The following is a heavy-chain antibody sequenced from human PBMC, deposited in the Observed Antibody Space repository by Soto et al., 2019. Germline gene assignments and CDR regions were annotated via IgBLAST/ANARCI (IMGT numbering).Heavy chain of an antibody. CDR3: ARVGLAVAGSVYDY. Sequence: GGSLRLPXAASGFTVSSDYMSWVRQAPGKGLGWVSFISSSGSTIYYADSVKGRFTISRDNAKNSLYLQMNSLRAEDTAVHYCARVGLAVAGSVYDYWGQGTLVTVSS. D-gene: IGHD6-19*01. V-gene: IGHV3-48*03. CDR1: GFTVSSDY. J-gene: IGHJ4*02. CDR2: ISSSGSTI.